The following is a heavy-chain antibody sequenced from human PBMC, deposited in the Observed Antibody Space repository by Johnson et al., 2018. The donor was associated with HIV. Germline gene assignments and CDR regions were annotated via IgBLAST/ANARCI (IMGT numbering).Heavy chain of an antibody. D-gene: IGHD4/OR15-4a*01. CDR2: IPYDGSNT. CDR3: AKTWDDYDDAFDI. Sequence: QVQLMESGGGLVQPGGSLRLSCAASRFTFSRYGMHWVRQAPCKGLEWVAVIPYDGSNTYYADSVKGRFTISRDNAKNSPYLQMNTLRVEDTAVYYCAKTWDDYDDAFDIWGQGTMVTVSS. CDR1: RFTFSRYG. J-gene: IGHJ3*02. V-gene: IGHV3-30*18.